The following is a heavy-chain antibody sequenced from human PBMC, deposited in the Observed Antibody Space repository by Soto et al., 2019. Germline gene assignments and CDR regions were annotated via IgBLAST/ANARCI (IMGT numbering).Heavy chain of an antibody. CDR3: SRDDSDWFFN. V-gene: IGHV3-15*01. CDR1: GVTFSDAR. CDR2: IKSKIDGGTT. D-gene: IGHD3-9*01. Sequence: GGSLRLSCAASGVTFSDARMGWVRQAPGKGLEWVGHIKSKIDGGTTDYAAPVKGRFTISRDDSKKTAYLQMNSLESEDTAVYYCSRDDSDWFFNWGRGTLVTVSS. J-gene: IGHJ4*02.